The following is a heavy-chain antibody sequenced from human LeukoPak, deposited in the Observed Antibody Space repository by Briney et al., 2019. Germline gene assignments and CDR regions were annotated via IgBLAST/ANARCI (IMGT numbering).Heavy chain of an antibody. CDR2: ISPTGSTT. Sequence: PGGSLRLSCTASGFSFSGHWMHWARQLPGKGLVWVSRISPTGSTTSYADSVKGRFTVSRDNAKNTLYLQVNNLRAEDTAVYYCARGPNSNWSGLDVRGQGTLLTVSS. CDR1: GFSFSGHW. V-gene: IGHV3-74*01. D-gene: IGHD6-6*01. CDR3: ARGPNSNWSGLDV. J-gene: IGHJ4*02.